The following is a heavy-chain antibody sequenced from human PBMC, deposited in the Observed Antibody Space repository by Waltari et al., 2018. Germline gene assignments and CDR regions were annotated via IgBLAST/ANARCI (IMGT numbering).Heavy chain of an antibody. Sequence: EVQLVESGGGLVQPGGSLRLSCAASGFTFSSYSMNWVRQAPGKGLEWVSYISSSSTIYYADSVKVRFTISRDNAKNSLYLQMNSLRAEDTALYYCAKAMYYDISLPDYWGQGTLVTVSS. J-gene: IGHJ4*02. V-gene: IGHV3-48*04. CDR3: AKAMYYDISLPDY. D-gene: IGHD3-9*01. CDR2: ISSSSTI. CDR1: GFTFSSYS.